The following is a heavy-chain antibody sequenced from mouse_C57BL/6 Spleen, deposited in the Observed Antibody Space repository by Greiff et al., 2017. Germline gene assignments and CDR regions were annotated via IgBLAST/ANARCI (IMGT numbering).Heavy chain of an antibody. CDR3: ARDGYPVYAMDY. J-gene: IGHJ4*01. V-gene: IGHV14-2*01. CDR2: IDPEDGET. Sequence: VQLQQSGAELVKPGASVKLSCTASGFNIKDYYMHWVKQRTEQGLEWIGRIDPEDGETKYAPQFQGKATITADTSSNTAYLQLSSLTSEDTAVYYCARDGYPVYAMDYWGQGTSVTVSS. CDR1: GFNIKDYY. D-gene: IGHD2-3*01.